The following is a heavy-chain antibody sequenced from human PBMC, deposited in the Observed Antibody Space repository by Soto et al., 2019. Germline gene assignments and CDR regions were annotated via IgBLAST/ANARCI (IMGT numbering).Heavy chain of an antibody. D-gene: IGHD2-2*01. Sequence: SETLSLTCTVSGGSISSSSYYWGWIRQPPGKGLEWIGSIYYSGSTYYNPSLKSRVTISVDTSKNQFSLKLSSVTAADTAVYYCARIVVPAAMKYYYYYYMDVWGKGTTVTVSS. CDR1: GGSISSSSYY. V-gene: IGHV4-39*01. CDR3: ARIVVPAAMKYYYYYYMDV. CDR2: IYYSGST. J-gene: IGHJ6*03.